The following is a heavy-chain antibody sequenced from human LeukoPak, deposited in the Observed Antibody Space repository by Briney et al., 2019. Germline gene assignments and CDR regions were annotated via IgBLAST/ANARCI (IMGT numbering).Heavy chain of an antibody. CDR2: ISAYNGNT. J-gene: IGHJ4*02. Sequence: ASVKVSCKASGYTFASYGISWVRQAPGQGLEWMGWISAYNGNTNYAQKLQGRVTMTTDTSTSTAYMELRSLRSDDTAVYYCARGDDSSGYYPLGYWGQGTLVTVSS. V-gene: IGHV1-18*01. CDR3: ARGDDSSGYYPLGY. CDR1: GYTFASYG. D-gene: IGHD3-22*01.